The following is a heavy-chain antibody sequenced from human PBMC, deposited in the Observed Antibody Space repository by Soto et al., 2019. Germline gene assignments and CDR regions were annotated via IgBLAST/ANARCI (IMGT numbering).Heavy chain of an antibody. CDR1: GFTFSSYG. Sequence: VESLRLSCAASGFTFSSYGMHWVRQAPGKGLEWVAVIWYDGSNKYYADSVKGRFTISRDNSKNTLYLQMNSLRAEDTAVYYCARVLRGYYYYGMDVWGQGTPVTV. J-gene: IGHJ6*02. V-gene: IGHV3-33*01. CDR3: ARVLRGYYYYGMDV. D-gene: IGHD3-10*01. CDR2: IWYDGSNK.